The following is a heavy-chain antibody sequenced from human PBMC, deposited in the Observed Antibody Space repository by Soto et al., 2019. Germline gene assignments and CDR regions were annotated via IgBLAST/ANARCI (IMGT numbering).Heavy chain of an antibody. CDR1: GFTFSSYA. CDR3: AKHKKYCSSTSCLRDYYYMDV. J-gene: IGHJ6*03. V-gene: IGHV3-23*01. D-gene: IGHD2-2*01. Sequence: GGSLRLSCAASGFTFSSYAMSWVRQAPGKGLEWVSAISGSGGSTYYADSGKGRFTISRDNSKNTLYLQMNSLRAEDTAVYYCAKHKKYCSSTSCLRDYYYMDVWGKGTTVTVSS. CDR2: ISGSGGST.